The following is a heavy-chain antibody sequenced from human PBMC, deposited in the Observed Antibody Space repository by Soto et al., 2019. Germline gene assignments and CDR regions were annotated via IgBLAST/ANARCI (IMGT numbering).Heavy chain of an antibody. Sequence: QVQLVQSGAEVMKPGSSVKVSCKASGGTFSSYAISWVRQAPGQGLEWMGGIIPIFGTANYAQKFQGRVTITADKSTSTAYMELSSLTSKDTAVYYCAYRRMSTGTPLYNWFVPWGQGTLVTVSS. CDR1: GGTFSSYA. V-gene: IGHV1-69*06. J-gene: IGHJ5*02. D-gene: IGHD1-1*01. CDR3: AYRRMSTGTPLYNWFVP. CDR2: IIPIFGTA.